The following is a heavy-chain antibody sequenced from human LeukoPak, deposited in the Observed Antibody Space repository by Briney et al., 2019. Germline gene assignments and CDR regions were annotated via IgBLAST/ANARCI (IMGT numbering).Heavy chain of an antibody. J-gene: IGHJ4*02. V-gene: IGHV3-20*04. D-gene: IGHD2-15*01. CDR3: ARDSGRPPYYFDY. CDR2: INWNGGNT. CDR1: GFTFNDYG. Sequence: GGSLRLSCAASGFTFNDYGMSWVRQAPGKGLEWVSGINWNGGNTDYADSVKGRFTISRDDAKNSLYLQMNSLRAEDTALYYCARDSGRPPYYFDYWGQGTLVTVSS.